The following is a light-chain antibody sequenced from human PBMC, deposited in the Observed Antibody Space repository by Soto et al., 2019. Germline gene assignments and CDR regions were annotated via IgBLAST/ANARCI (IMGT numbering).Light chain of an antibody. CDR2: EVS. J-gene: IGLJ1*01. CDR1: SSDVGNYKY. Sequence: QSALTQPPSASGSPGQSVTISCTGTSSDVGNYKYVSWYQQHPGKAPKLMIYEVSKRPSGVPDRFSGSKSGKTASLTVSGLQPEDEADYYCSSYAGSNNVFGTGTKLTVL. V-gene: IGLV2-8*01. CDR3: SSYAGSNNV.